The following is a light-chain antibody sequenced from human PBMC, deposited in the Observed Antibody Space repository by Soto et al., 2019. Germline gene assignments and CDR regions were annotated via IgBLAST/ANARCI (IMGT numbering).Light chain of an antibody. CDR1: QSVHSN. CDR3: QQYSNWPLT. Sequence: EIVMTQSPATLSVSPGERATLSCRASQSVHSNLAWYQQKPGQAPRLLIYGASTRATGVPARFSGSGSGTEFSLTVSSLQSEDFAVYYWQQYSNWPLTFGGGTKVEIK. J-gene: IGKJ4*01. CDR2: GAS. V-gene: IGKV3-15*01.